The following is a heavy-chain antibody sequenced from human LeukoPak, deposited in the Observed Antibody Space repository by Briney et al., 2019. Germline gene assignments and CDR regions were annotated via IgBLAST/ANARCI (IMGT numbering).Heavy chain of an antibody. CDR1: GFTVSSNY. Sequence: GGSLRLSCAASGFTVSSNYMSWVRQAPGKGLEWVSSISSSSSHIYYADSVRGRFTISRDNAKNSLYLQMNSLRAEDTAVYYCARDGQYQLRYDHFDYWGQGTLVTVSS. V-gene: IGHV3-21*01. CDR2: ISSSSSHI. CDR3: ARDGQYQLRYDHFDY. D-gene: IGHD2-2*02. J-gene: IGHJ4*02.